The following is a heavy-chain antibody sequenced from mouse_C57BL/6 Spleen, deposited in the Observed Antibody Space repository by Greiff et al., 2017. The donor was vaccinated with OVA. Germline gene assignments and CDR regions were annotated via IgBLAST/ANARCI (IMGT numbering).Heavy chain of an antibody. J-gene: IGHJ4*01. D-gene: IGHD2-3*01. V-gene: IGHV1-81*01. Sequence: QVQLQQSGAELARPGASVKLSCKASGYTFTSYGISWVKQRTGQGLEWIGEIYPRSGNTYYNEKFKGKATLTADKSSSTAYMELRSLTSEDSAVYFCARKADGYPQDYWGQGTSVTVSS. CDR1: GYTFTSYG. CDR2: IYPRSGNT. CDR3: ARKADGYPQDY.